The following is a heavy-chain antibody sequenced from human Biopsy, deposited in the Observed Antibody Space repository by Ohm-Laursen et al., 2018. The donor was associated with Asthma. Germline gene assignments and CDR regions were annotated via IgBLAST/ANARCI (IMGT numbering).Heavy chain of an antibody. D-gene: IGHD6-19*01. CDR1: GGTFSSNS. V-gene: IGHV1-2*06. CDR2: INPNSGGT. J-gene: IGHJ4*02. Sequence: GSSVKVSCKASGGTFSSNSINWVRQAPGQGLEWMGRINPNSGGTNYAQKFQGRVTMTRDTSISTAYMELSRLRSDDTAVYYCAIVGYSSGWDFFDYWGQGTLVTVSS. CDR3: AIVGYSSGWDFFDY.